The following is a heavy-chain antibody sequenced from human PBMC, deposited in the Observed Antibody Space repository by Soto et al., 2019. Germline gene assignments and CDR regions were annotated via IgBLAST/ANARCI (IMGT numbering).Heavy chain of an antibody. D-gene: IGHD2-15*01. J-gene: IGHJ6*02. CDR3: VRDCSGGGCYSDYGMDV. CDR2: IYSSGST. Sequence: PSETLSLTCTVSGDSIRNYYWSWIRQPAGKGLEWIGRIYSSGSTDYNASLKSRVSMSVDRSNNQFFLRLTSVTAADTAVYYCVRDCSGGGCYSDYGMDVWVQGTTGTVS. CDR1: GDSIRNYY. V-gene: IGHV4-4*07.